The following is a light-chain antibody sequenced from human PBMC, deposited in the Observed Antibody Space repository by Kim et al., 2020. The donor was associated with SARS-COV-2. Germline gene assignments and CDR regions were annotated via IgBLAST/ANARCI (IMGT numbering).Light chain of an antibody. CDR3: SASDSSLNTWM. J-gene: IGLJ3*02. CDR2: RNN. CDR1: NNNVGDQG. Sequence: RQTATLTCTGNNNNVGDQGTAWLQQHQGHPPKLLSFRNNNRPSGISERFSASTSGNTASLTITGLQPEDEADYYCSASDSSLNTWMFGGGTQLTVL. V-gene: IGLV10-54*01.